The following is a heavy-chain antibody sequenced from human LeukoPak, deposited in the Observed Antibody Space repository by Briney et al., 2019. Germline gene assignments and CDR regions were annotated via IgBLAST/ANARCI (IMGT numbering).Heavy chain of an antibody. Sequence: PSETLSLTCTVSGGSISSSNYYWGWIRQPPGKGLEWIGSIYYSGSTYYNPSLKSRLTISVDTSKNQFSLKLSSVTAADTAVYYCASLHYDFWSGYFNWFDPWGQGTLVTVSS. CDR1: GGSISSSNYY. CDR3: ASLHYDFWSGYFNWFDP. D-gene: IGHD3-3*01. V-gene: IGHV4-39*01. J-gene: IGHJ5*02. CDR2: IYYSGST.